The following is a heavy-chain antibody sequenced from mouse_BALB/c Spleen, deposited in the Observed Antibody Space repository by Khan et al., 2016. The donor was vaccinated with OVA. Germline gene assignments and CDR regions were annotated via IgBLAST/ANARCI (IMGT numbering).Heavy chain of an antibody. V-gene: IGHV5-17*02. CDR2: ISGGSSNI. D-gene: IGHD2-14*01. J-gene: IGHJ4*01. CDR3: ARARYDNSMDY. Sequence: EVELVESGGGLVQPGGFRKLSCAASGFTFSSFGMHWVRQAPEKGLEWVAYISGGSSNIYYADTVKGRFTISRDNPKNTLLLQMTSLRSEDTAMYYCARARYDNSMDYWGQGTSVTVSS. CDR1: GFTFSSFG.